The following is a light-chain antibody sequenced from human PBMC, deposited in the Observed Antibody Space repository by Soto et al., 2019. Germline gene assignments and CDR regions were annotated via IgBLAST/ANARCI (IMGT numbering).Light chain of an antibody. CDR2: GAS. CDR1: QSVSSTY. CDR3: KQYGRSPPFT. Sequence: EIVLTQSPGTLSLSPGERATLSCRASQSVSSTYIAWYQQNPGQAPRLLIDGASSRATGIPDRFSGSGSGTDFTVTISRLELEDFEVYFCKQYGRSPPFTFGQGTKVPIK. V-gene: IGKV3-20*01. J-gene: IGKJ2*01.